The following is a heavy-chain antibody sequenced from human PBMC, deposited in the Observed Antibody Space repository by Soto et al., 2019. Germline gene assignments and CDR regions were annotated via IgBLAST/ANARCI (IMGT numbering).Heavy chain of an antibody. CDR1: GYTFTGYY. D-gene: IGHD1-1*01. CDR2: INPNSGGT. J-gene: IGHJ4*02. CDR3: ARAEYNWNPSPFDY. Sequence: ASVKVSCKASGYTFTGYYMHWVRQAPGQGLEWMGWINPNSGGTNYAQKFQGRVTMNRDTSISTAYMELSRLRSDDTAVYYCARAEYNWNPSPFDYWGQGTLVTVSS. V-gene: IGHV1-2*02.